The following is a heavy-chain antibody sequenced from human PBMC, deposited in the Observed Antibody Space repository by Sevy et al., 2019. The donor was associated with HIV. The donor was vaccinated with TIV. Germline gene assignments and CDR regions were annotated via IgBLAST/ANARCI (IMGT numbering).Heavy chain of an antibody. V-gene: IGHV4-59*01. CDR1: GGSISSYY. CDR2: IYDSGST. J-gene: IGHJ4*02. D-gene: IGHD3-3*01. Sequence: SETLSLTCTVSGGSISSYYWSWIRQPPGKGLEWIGYIYDSGSTNYNPSLKSRVTISVDTSKNQFSLKLSSVTAADTAVYYCARVLFWGGYYSYYFDYWGQGSLVTVSS. CDR3: ARVLFWGGYYSYYFDY.